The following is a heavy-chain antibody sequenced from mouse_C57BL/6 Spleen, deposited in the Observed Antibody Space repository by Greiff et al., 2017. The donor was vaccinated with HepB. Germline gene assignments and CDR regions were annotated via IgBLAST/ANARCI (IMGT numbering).Heavy chain of an antibody. D-gene: IGHD1-1*01. V-gene: IGHV1-72*01. Sequence: VQLQQPGAELVKPGASVKLSCKASGYTFTSYWMHWVKQRPGRGFEWIGRIDPNSGGTKYNEKFKSKATLTVDKPSSTAYMQLSSLTSEDSAVYYCAREHYYGSFFDYWGQGTTLTVSS. CDR1: GYTFTSYW. CDR3: AREHYYGSFFDY. J-gene: IGHJ2*01. CDR2: IDPNSGGT.